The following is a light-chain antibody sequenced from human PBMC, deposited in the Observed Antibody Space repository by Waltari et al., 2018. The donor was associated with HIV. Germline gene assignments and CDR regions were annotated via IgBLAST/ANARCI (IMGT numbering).Light chain of an antibody. CDR1: SNDVGGYNY. J-gene: IGLJ2*01. CDR2: EVR. Sequence: QSAQTQPATVSGSPGQSITISCTGGSNDVGGYNYVSWYQHLPGKAPKLIIYEVRNRPSGVSNRFSGSKSGNTASLTISGLQAEDEADYYCTSYASSSSLLFGGGTKLTVL. V-gene: IGLV2-14*01. CDR3: TSYASSSSLL.